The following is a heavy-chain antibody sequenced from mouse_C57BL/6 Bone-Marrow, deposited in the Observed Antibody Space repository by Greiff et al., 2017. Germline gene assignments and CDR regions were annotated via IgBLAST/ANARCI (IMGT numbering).Heavy chain of an antibody. Sequence: VQLKQSGPELVKPGDSVKISCKASGYSFTGYFMNWVMQSHGKSLEWIGRINPYNGDTFYNQKFKGKATLTVDKSSSTAHMELRSLTSEDSAVYYCAGIYYDYGFDYWGQGTTLTVSS. CDR1: GYSFTGYF. CDR3: AGIYYDYGFDY. V-gene: IGHV1-20*01. D-gene: IGHD2-4*01. CDR2: INPYNGDT. J-gene: IGHJ2*01.